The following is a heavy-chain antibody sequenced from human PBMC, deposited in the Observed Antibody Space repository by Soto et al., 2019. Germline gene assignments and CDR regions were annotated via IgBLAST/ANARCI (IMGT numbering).Heavy chain of an antibody. Sequence: QVQLVESGGGVVQPGRSLRLSCAASGFTFSSYGMHWVRQAPGKGLEWVAVIWYDGSNKYYANSVKGRLTIPRDNSKNTLYLKKNRLRAEDRAVYYYARDSSIAAAGTGLDYWGQGTLVTVSS. V-gene: IGHV3-33*01. CDR3: ARDSSIAAAGTGLDY. D-gene: IGHD6-13*01. CDR2: IWYDGSNK. J-gene: IGHJ4*02. CDR1: GFTFSSYG.